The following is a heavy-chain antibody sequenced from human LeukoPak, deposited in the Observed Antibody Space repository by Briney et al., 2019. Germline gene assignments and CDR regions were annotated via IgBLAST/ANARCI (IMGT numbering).Heavy chain of an antibody. CDR3: ARVARYSYVFDY. CDR1: GGSISSGDYY. Sequence: SETLSLTCTVSGGSISSGDYYWSWIRQPPGKGLGWIGYIYYSGSTYYNPSLKSRVTISVDTSKNQFSLKLSSVTAADTAVYYCARVARYSYVFDYWGQGTLVTVSS. CDR2: IYYSGST. J-gene: IGHJ4*02. D-gene: IGHD3-22*01. V-gene: IGHV4-30-4*01.